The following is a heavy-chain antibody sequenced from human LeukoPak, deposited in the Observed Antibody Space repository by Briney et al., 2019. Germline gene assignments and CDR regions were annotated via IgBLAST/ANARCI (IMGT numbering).Heavy chain of an antibody. CDR2: IYYSGST. Sequence: SETLSLTCTVSGGSVSSGSYYWSWIRHPPGKGLKWIGYIYYSGSTNYNPSLKSRVTISVDTSKNQFSLKLSSVTAADTAVYYCARYIVATNYLDYWGQGTLVTVSS. D-gene: IGHD5-12*01. CDR3: ARYIVATNYLDY. J-gene: IGHJ4*02. CDR1: GGSVSSGSYY. V-gene: IGHV4-61*01.